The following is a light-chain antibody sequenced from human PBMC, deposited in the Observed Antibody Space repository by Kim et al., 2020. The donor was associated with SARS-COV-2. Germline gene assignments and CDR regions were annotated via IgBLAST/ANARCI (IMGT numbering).Light chain of an antibody. CDR1: QSVSNN. J-gene: IGKJ4*01. CDR3: QQYDDWPLLT. V-gene: IGKV3-15*01. Sequence: SPGARVTVSCRASQSVSNNLAWYQQRPGQAPRRLIYGASTRATDISARFSGSGSGTDFTLTIRSLQSEDVAVYYCQQYDDWPLLTFGGGTKVDIK. CDR2: GAS.